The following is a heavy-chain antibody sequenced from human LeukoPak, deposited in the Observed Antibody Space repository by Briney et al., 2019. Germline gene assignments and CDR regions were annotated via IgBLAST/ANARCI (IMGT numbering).Heavy chain of an antibody. V-gene: IGHV3-23*01. CDR2: ISGSGDST. J-gene: IGHJ4*02. CDR1: GFTFSNYG. D-gene: IGHD6-13*01. CDR3: AKTAGIAAAADFDY. Sequence: GGSLRLSCAASGFTFSNYGMSWVRQAPGKGLEWVSSISGSGDSTYYADSVKGRFTISRDNSKNTLYLQMNSLRAEDTAVYYCAKTAGIAAAADFDYWGQGTLVTVSS.